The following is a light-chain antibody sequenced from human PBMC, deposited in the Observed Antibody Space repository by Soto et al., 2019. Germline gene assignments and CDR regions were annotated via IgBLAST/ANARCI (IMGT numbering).Light chain of an antibody. CDR2: GAS. CDR3: QAYYSIPFT. V-gene: IGKV4-1*01. CDR1: QSVLYNSNNKNG. J-gene: IGKJ2*01. Sequence: DCVMTQAPDSLAVSLGERATINCKSSQSVLYNSNNKNGLGWLQQKPGHAPKLLMYGASFRPSGVPDRFSGSAPGTDFTLPISSLPAEYVSVYYCQAYYSIPFTFGQGTKLEI.